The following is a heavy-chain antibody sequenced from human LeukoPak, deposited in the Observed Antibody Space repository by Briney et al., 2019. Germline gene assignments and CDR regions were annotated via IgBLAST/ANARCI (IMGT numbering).Heavy chain of an antibody. Sequence: ASVKVSCKASGGTFSSYAISWVRQAPGQGLEWMGRIIPILGIANYAQKFQGRVTITADKSTSTAYMELSSLRSEDTAVYYCARVLVATVRRGVLDYYYYGMDVWGQGTTVTVSS. CDR2: IIPILGIA. D-gene: IGHD5-12*01. CDR3: ARVLVATVRRGVLDYYYYGMDV. CDR1: GGTFSSYA. V-gene: IGHV1-69*04. J-gene: IGHJ6*02.